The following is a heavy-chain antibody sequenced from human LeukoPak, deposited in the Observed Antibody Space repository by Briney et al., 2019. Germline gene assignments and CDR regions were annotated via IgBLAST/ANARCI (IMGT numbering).Heavy chain of an antibody. J-gene: IGHJ4*02. Sequence: PGGSLRLSCAASGFTFSSYAMSWVRQAPGKGLEWVSGITGSGGSTYYADSVKGRFTISRDNSKNTLYLQMNSLRAEDTAVYYCAKGWGTTAHGSGRNFDYWGQGTLVAVSS. CDR3: AKGWGTTAHGSGRNFDY. D-gene: IGHD3-10*01. CDR2: ITGSGGST. CDR1: GFTFSSYA. V-gene: IGHV3-23*01.